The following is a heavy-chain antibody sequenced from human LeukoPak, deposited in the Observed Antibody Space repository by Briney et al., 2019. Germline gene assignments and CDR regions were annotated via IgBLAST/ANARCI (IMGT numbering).Heavy chain of an antibody. D-gene: IGHD2-2*01. J-gene: IGHJ4*02. CDR2: IWYDGSNK. Sequence: GGSLRLSCAASGFTFSSYGMHWVRQAPGKGLEWVAVIWYDGSNKCYADSVKGRFTISRDNSKNTLYLQMNSLRAEDTAVYYCARDGDIVVVPAANGGVDYWGQGTLVTVSS. V-gene: IGHV3-33*01. CDR3: ARDGDIVVVPAANGGVDY. CDR1: GFTFSSYG.